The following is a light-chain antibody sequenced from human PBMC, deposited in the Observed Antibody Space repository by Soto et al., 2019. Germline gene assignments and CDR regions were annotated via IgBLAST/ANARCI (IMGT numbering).Light chain of an antibody. CDR2: TAS. CDR3: QTYNSAPFT. CDR1: QGISNY. V-gene: IGKV1-27*01. Sequence: DIQMTQSPSSLSASVGDRVTITCRATQGISNYLAWYQQKPGKVPKLLIYTASTLRSGVPSRFSGSGSGTDFTLTISSLQPEDVATYYCQTYNSAPFTFGPGTRVDIK. J-gene: IGKJ3*01.